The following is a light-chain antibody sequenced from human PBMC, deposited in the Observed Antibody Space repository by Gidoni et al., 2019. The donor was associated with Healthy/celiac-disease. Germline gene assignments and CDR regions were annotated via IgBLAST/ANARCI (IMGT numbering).Light chain of an antibody. V-gene: IGKV2-28*01. J-gene: IGKJ1*01. Sequence: IVITHSPLSLPVTPGEPASISCRSSQSLLHSNGYNYLDWYLQKPGQSPQLLIYLGSNRASGVPDRFSGSGSGTDFTLKISRVEAEDVGVYYCMQALQTPWTFGQGTKVEIK. CDR2: LGS. CDR1: QSLLHSNGYNY. CDR3: MQALQTPWT.